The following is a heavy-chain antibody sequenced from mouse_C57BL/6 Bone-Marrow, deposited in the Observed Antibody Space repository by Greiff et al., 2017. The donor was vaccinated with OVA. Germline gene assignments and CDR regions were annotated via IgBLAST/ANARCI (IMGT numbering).Heavy chain of an antibody. V-gene: IGHV2-9-1*01. CDR3: ARKRIYDGYPYYFDY. D-gene: IGHD2-3*01. J-gene: IGHJ2*01. Sequence: VMLVESGPGLVAPSQSLSITCTVSGFSLTSYAISWVRQPPGKGLEWLGVIWTGGGTNYNSALKSRLSISKDNSKSQVFLKMNSLQTDDTARYYCARKRIYDGYPYYFDYWGQGTTLTVSS. CDR2: IWTGGGT. CDR1: GFSLTSYA.